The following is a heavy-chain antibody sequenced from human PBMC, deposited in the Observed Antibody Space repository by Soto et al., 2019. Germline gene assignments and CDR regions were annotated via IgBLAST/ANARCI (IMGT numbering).Heavy chain of an antibody. CDR1: GFTFSSYA. V-gene: IGHV3-30-3*01. J-gene: IGHJ4*02. D-gene: IGHD6-19*01. Sequence: QVQLVESGGGVVQPGRSLRLSCAASGFTFSSYAMHWVRQAPGKGLEWVAVMSYDGSNKYYADSVKGRFTISRDNHKKTLYLQMNSLRAEDTAVYYCARDKSPYSSGWHNRHFDYWGQGTLVTVSS. CDR3: ARDKSPYSSGWHNRHFDY. CDR2: MSYDGSNK.